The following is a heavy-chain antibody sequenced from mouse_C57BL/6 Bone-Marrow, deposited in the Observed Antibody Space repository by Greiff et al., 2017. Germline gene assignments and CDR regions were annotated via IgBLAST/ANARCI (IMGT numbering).Heavy chain of an antibody. Sequence: EVMLVASGGGLVKPGGSLKLSCAASGFTFSSYAMSWVRQTPEKRLAWVATISDGGSYTYYPDNVKGRFTISRDNAKNNLYLQMSHLKAEDTAMYYCARDPFFFDYWGQGTTLTVSS. CDR3: ARDPFFFDY. V-gene: IGHV5-4*01. CDR2: ISDGGSYT. CDR1: GFTFSSYA. J-gene: IGHJ2*01.